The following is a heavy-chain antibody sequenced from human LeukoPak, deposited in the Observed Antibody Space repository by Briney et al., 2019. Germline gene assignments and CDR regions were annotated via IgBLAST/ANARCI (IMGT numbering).Heavy chain of an antibody. V-gene: IGHV3-30*03. Sequence: GSLRLSCAVSGFTFQTFGMHWVRQTPGKGLEWVALISFDGSYKYYTDSVKGRFTISRDNAKNSLYLQMNSLRAEDTAVYYCARVLRYFDWLLSKYYFDYWGQGTLVTVSS. CDR3: ARVLRYFDWLLSKYYFDY. CDR2: ISFDGSYK. D-gene: IGHD3-9*01. J-gene: IGHJ4*02. CDR1: GFTFQTFG.